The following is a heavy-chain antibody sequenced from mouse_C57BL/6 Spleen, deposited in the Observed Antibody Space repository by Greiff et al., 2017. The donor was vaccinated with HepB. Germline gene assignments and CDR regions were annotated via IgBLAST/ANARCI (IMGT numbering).Heavy chain of an antibody. CDR3: ARSYDYDQAWFAY. CDR1: GFTFSSYT. CDR2: ISGGGGNT. V-gene: IGHV5-9*01. J-gene: IGHJ3*01. Sequence: EVQRVESGGGLVKPGGSLKLSCAASGFTFSSYTMSWVRQTPEKRLEWVATISGGGGNTYYPDSVKGRFTISRDNAKNTLYLQMSSLRSEDTALYYCARSYDYDQAWFAYWGQGTLVTVSA. D-gene: IGHD2-4*01.